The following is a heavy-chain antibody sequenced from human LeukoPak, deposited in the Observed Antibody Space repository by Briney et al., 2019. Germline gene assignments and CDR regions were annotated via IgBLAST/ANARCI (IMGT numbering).Heavy chain of an antibody. Sequence: KPSETLSLTCTVSGGSISSYYWSWIRQPPGKGLEWIGYIYYSGSTNYNPSLKSRVTISVETSKNQFSLKLSSVTAADTAVYYCARAEFWSGPPDYWGKGTLVTVSS. J-gene: IGHJ4*02. D-gene: IGHD3-3*01. CDR2: IYYSGST. CDR3: ARAEFWSGPPDY. CDR1: GGSISSYY. V-gene: IGHV4-59*01.